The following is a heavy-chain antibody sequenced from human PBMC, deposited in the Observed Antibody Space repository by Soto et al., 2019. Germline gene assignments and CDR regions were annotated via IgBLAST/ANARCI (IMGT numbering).Heavy chain of an antibody. CDR3: ARPRGYSGYDYVFDY. CDR2: IYPGDSDT. Sequence: PGESLKISCKGSGYSFTSYWIGWVRQMPGKGLEWMGIIYPGDSDTRYSPSFQGQVTISADKSISTAYLQWSSLKASDTAMYYCARPRGYSGYDYVFDYWDQGTMVTVYS. J-gene: IGHJ4*02. D-gene: IGHD5-12*01. CDR1: GYSFTSYW. V-gene: IGHV5-51*01.